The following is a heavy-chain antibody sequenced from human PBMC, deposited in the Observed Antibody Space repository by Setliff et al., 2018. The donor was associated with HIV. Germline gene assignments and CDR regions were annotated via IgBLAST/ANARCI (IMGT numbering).Heavy chain of an antibody. Sequence: SETLSLTCFVSGYSISNDYYWGWIRQPPGKGLEWIGSIYHSGNTCYNPSLMSRVTISVDTSKRQFSLRLISVTAADTAVYYCARGSSGRAPAPARAPHYYGLDLWGPGTTVTVS. CDR2: IYHSGNT. J-gene: IGHJ6*01. V-gene: IGHV4-38-2*02. D-gene: IGHD2-2*01. CDR3: ARGSSGRAPAPARAPHYYGLDL. CDR1: GYSISNDYY.